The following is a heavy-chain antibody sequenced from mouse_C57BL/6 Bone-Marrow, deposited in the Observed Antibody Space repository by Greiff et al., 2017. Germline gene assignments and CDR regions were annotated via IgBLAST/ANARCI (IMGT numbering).Heavy chain of an antibody. D-gene: IGHD2-3*01. CDR1: GSTFSDYG. CDR3: ARRGADGYYDY. J-gene: IGHJ2*01. CDR2: ISNLAYSI. Sequence: DVMLLEPGAGLVQPGWSLKLSCAASGSTFSDYGMAWVRQAPRKGPEWVAFISNLAYSIYYADTVTGRCTISRENAKNTLYLEMSSLRSEDTAMYYCARRGADGYYDYWGQGTTLTVSS. V-gene: IGHV5-15*04.